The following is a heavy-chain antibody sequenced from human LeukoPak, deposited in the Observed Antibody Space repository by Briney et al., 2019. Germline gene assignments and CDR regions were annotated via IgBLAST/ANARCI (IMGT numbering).Heavy chain of an antibody. CDR1: GFTFSGYA. Sequence: GGSLRLSCAASGFTFSGYAMSWVRQAPGKGLEWVSAISGSGGSTYYADSVKGRFTISRDNSKNTLYLQVNSLRAEDTAVYYCAKDLAYSYGVELDYWGQGTLVTVSS. J-gene: IGHJ4*02. D-gene: IGHD5-18*01. CDR3: AKDLAYSYGVELDY. V-gene: IGHV3-23*01. CDR2: ISGSGGST.